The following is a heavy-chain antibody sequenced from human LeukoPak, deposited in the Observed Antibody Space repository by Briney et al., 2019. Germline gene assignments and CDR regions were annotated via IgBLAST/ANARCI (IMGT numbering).Heavy chain of an antibody. CDR2: INHSGST. CDR3: ARGRSIWSGYYGSGGQLRFDP. Sequence: SETLSLTCAVYGGSFSGYYWSWIRQPLGKGLEWIGEINHSGSTNYNPSLKSRVTISVDTSKNQFSLKLSSVTAADTAVYYCARGRSIWSGYYGSGGQLRFDPWGQGTLVTVSS. J-gene: IGHJ5*02. V-gene: IGHV4-34*01. CDR1: GGSFSGYY. D-gene: IGHD3-3*01.